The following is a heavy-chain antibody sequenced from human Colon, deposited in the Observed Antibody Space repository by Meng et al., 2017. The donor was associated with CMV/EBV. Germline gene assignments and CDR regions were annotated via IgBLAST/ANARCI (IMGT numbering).Heavy chain of an antibody. D-gene: IGHD5-12*01. CDR3: ARDGFTGYAGWFDP. J-gene: IGHJ5*02. CDR1: GFTFRTYA. CDR2: IWNNGRDS. Sequence: GESLKISCAASGFTFRTYAMGWVRQAPGKGPEWVAVIWNNGRDSYYAASVKGRFTISRDNSKNTLYLQMNSLRVEDTAVYYCARDGFTGYAGWFDPWGQGTQVTVSS. V-gene: IGHV3-33*08.